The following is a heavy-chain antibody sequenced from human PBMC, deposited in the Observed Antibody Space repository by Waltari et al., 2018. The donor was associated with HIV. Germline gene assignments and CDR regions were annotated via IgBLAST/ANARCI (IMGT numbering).Heavy chain of an antibody. D-gene: IGHD5-12*01. CDR1: RDVFTNFS. V-gene: IGHV1-69*13. J-gene: IGHJ4*02. Sequence: VQLVQSGAEMKKPGSSVRVSCKCSRDVFTNFSFNWLRQAPGQRPEWMAETTPVFGTTDYAGNCRGRVTLSADKSASTIDMDLRSLSSGDTAVYYCAASPERPGFEAPLFFFDYWGQGTLITVSS. CDR3: AASPERPGFEAPLFFFDY. CDR2: TTPVFGTT.